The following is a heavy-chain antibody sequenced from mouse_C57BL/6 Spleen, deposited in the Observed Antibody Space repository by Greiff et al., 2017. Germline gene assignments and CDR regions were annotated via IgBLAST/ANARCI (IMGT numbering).Heavy chain of an antibody. D-gene: IGHD2-3*01. Sequence: EVKVEESGPGLVKPSQSLSLTCSVTGYSITSGYYWNWIRQFPGNKLEWMGYISYDGSNNYNPSLKNRISITRDTSKNQFFLKLNSVTTEDTATYYCARDWDGYYYFDYWGQGTTLTVSS. CDR3: ARDWDGYYYFDY. CDR2: ISYDGSN. J-gene: IGHJ2*01. CDR1: GYSITSGYY. V-gene: IGHV3-6*01.